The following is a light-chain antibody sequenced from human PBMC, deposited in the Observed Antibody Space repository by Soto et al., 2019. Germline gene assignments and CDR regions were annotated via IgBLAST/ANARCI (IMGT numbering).Light chain of an antibody. CDR1: SSDVGGYHY. CDR2: DVS. V-gene: IGLV2-11*01. CDR3: CSYAGSYTFEV. Sequence: QSALTQPRSVSGSPGQSVTISCTGTSSDVGGYHYVSWYQQHPGKAPKLMSYDVSTRPSGVPDRFSGAKSGNTASLTISGLQAEDEADYYCCSYAGSYTFEVFGGGTKLTVL. J-gene: IGLJ2*01.